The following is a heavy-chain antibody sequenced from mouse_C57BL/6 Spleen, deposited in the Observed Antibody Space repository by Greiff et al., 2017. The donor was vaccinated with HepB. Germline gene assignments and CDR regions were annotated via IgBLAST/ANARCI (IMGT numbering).Heavy chain of an antibody. Sequence: QVQLQQPGAELVKPGASVKLSCKASGYTFTSYWMHWVKQRPGRGLEWIGRIDPNSGGTKYNEKFKSKATLTVDKPSSTAYMQLSSLTSEGSAVYYCARDYYGSSTYYYAMDYWGQGTSVTVSS. CDR1: GYTFTSYW. CDR2: IDPNSGGT. J-gene: IGHJ4*01. CDR3: ARDYYGSSTYYYAMDY. D-gene: IGHD1-1*01. V-gene: IGHV1-72*01.